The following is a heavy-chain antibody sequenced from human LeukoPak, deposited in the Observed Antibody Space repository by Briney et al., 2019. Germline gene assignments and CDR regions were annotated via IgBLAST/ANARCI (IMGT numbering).Heavy chain of an antibody. D-gene: IGHD3-10*01. CDR3: ATDQFNLLRGLRVYMDV. CDR2: VDPEDGET. V-gene: IGHV1-69-2*01. CDR1: GYTFTDHY. J-gene: IGHJ6*03. Sequence: GASVKISFKASGYTFTDHYIHWIQQAPGKGLEWMGRVDPEDGETIYAGKFQDRVTITADTSTDTAYMELRSLRSEDTAVYYCATDQFNLLRGLRVYMDVRGKRPTVTVSS.